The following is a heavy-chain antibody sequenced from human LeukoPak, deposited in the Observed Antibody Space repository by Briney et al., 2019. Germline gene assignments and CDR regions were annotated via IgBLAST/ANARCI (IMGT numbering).Heavy chain of an antibody. Sequence: PGRSLRLSCAASGFTFSSYGMHWVRQAPGKGLEWVAVIWYDGSNKYYSDSVKGRFTISRDNSKNTLYLQVDSLKTEDTAVYYCAKEWRDCSGTSCAPDYFDCWGQGTLVTVSS. D-gene: IGHD2-15*01. CDR3: AKEWRDCSGTSCAPDYFDC. CDR2: IWYDGSNK. CDR1: GFTFSSYG. V-gene: IGHV3-33*06. J-gene: IGHJ4*02.